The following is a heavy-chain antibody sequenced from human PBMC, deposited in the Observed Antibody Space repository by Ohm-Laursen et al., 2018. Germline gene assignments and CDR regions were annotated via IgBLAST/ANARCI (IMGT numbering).Heavy chain of an antibody. Sequence: GTLSLTCAVYGGSFSDYYMSWIRQAPGKGLEWVSYISSSGSTIYYADSVKGRFTISRDNAKNSLYLQMNSLRAEDTAVYYCVRGRAAHDAFDIWGQGTMVTVSS. D-gene: IGHD6-13*01. CDR1: GGSFSDYY. CDR2: ISSSGSTI. CDR3: VRGRAAHDAFDI. J-gene: IGHJ3*02. V-gene: IGHV3-11*01.